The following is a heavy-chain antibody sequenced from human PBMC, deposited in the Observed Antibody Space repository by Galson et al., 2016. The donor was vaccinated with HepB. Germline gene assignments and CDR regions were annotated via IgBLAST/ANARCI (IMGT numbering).Heavy chain of an antibody. CDR2: IWHDGSNK. D-gene: IGHD6-13*01. Sequence: SLRLSCAASEFTFSTYGMHWVRQAPGKGLEWVALIWHDGSNKYYADSVKGRFTISRDNPKNTLYLQMNSLKVGGTAVYYCAREMHVAAAAAFDFWGRGTLVTVSS. CDR3: AREMHVAAAAAFDF. J-gene: IGHJ4*02. V-gene: IGHV3-33*01. CDR1: EFTFSTYG.